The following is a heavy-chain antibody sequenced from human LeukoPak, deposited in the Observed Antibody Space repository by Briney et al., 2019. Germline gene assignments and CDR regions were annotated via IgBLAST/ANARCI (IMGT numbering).Heavy chain of an antibody. Sequence: SASLSLTCTVSCGSMSPYYWSWMRQPPGRGLEWIGHISFSGITNYHPSLKSRVTISIDTSTNQFSLKLNSVTAADTAVYYCVRHTGGTTLDYWGQGTQVTVSS. D-gene: IGHD1/OR15-1a*01. V-gene: IGHV4-59*08. CDR1: CGSMSPYY. CDR3: VRHTGGTTLDY. CDR2: ISFSGIT. J-gene: IGHJ4*02.